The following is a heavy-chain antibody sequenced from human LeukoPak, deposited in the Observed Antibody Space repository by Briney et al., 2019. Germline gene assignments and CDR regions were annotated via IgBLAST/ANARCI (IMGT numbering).Heavy chain of an antibody. CDR3: AKDHPHYYDSSGYPYYFDY. Sequence: GGSLRLSCAASGFTFSSYAMSWVRQAPGKGLEWVSAISGSGGSTYYADSVKGRFTISRDNSKNTLYLQMNSPRAEDAAVYYCAKDHPHYYDSSGYPYYFDYWGQGTLVTVSS. V-gene: IGHV3-23*01. J-gene: IGHJ4*02. D-gene: IGHD3-22*01. CDR1: GFTFSSYA. CDR2: ISGSGGST.